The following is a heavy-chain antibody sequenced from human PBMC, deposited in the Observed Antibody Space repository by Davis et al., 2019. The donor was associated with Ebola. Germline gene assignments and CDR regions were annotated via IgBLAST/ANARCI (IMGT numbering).Heavy chain of an antibody. CDR2: ISSSSSTI. V-gene: IGHV3-48*01. CDR1: GFTFSSYS. D-gene: IGHD6-19*01. Sequence: PGGSLRLSCAASGFTFSSYSMNWVRQAPGKGLEWVSYISSSSSTIYYADSVKGRFTISRDNAKNSLYLQMNSLRAEDTAVYYCARHEQPGAYSSGWYAPGYYYGMDVWGQGTTVTVSS. J-gene: IGHJ6*02. CDR3: ARHEQPGAYSSGWYAPGYYYGMDV.